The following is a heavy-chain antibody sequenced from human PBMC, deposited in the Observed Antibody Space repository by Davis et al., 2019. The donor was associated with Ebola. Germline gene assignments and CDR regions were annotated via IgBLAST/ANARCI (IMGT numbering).Heavy chain of an antibody. CDR2: IKSDGRST. V-gene: IGHV3-74*01. CDR3: ARESYYSGSGNFFDY. Sequence: HTGGSLRLSCAASGFTFSSYWMYWVRQAPGKGLVWVSRIKSDGRSTGYADSVKGRFTISRDNAKNTLYLQMNSLRAEDTAVYYCARESYYSGSGNFFDYWGQGTLVTVSS. CDR1: GFTFSSYW. J-gene: IGHJ4*02. D-gene: IGHD3-10*01.